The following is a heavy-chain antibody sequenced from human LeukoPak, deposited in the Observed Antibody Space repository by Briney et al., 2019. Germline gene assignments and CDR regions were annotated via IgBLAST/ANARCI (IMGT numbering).Heavy chain of an antibody. CDR2: IYVTGT. Sequence: SGPTLVQPPATLSLTCTVSGGSIGTYYWSWIRQCPGKGLEWMGYIYVTGTRYTPYLQSRVTISSDRSRNQFFLKMSSVTAADPAVYYCARHIGGGIEDMDVWGKGTKVIVSS. J-gene: IGHJ6*03. V-gene: IGHV4-59*08. CDR1: GGSIGTYY. CDR3: ARHIGGGIEDMDV. D-gene: IGHD3-16*02.